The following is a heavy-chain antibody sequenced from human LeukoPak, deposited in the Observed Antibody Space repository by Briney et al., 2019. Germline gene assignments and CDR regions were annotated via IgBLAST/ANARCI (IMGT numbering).Heavy chain of an antibody. CDR1: GGSISSYY. CDR3: ARGNQWFGELALNYYYYMDV. J-gene: IGHJ6*03. D-gene: IGHD3-10*01. V-gene: IGHV4-59*01. Sequence: PSETLSLTCTVSGGSISSYYWSWIRQPPGKGLEWIGYIYYSGSTNYNPSLKSRVTISVDTSKNQFSLKLSSVTAADTAVYYCARGNQWFGELALNYYYYMDVWGKGTTVTVSS. CDR2: IYYSGST.